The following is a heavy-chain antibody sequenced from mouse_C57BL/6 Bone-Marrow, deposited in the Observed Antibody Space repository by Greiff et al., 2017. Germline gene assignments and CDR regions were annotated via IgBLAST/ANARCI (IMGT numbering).Heavy chain of an antibody. CDR3: ARQDYDYAFYSMDY. V-gene: IGHV5-12*01. CDR1: GFTFSDYY. J-gene: IGHJ4*01. D-gene: IGHD2-4*01. CDR2: ISNGGGST. Sequence: EVKVVESGGGLVQPGGSLKLSCAASGFTFSDYYMYWVRQTPEKRLEWVAYISNGGGSTYYPDTVKGRFTISRDNTKNTPYLQMSRLKSEDTAMYYCARQDYDYAFYSMDYWGQGTSVTVSS.